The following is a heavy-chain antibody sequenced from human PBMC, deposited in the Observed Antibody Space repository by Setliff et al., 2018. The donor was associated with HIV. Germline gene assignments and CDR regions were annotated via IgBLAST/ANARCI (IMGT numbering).Heavy chain of an antibody. Sequence: PSETLSLTCAVYGGSFSDYYWNWIRQPPGKGLEWIGEINHSGSTNYNPSLKSRVTISLDTSKNQFSLKLSSVTAADTAVYYCARVSCSSWYSIPQYYYYSMDVWGKGTTVTVSS. J-gene: IGHJ6*03. CDR1: GGSFSDYY. CDR3: ARVSCSSWYSIPQYYYYSMDV. CDR2: INHSGST. D-gene: IGHD6-13*01. V-gene: IGHV4-34*01.